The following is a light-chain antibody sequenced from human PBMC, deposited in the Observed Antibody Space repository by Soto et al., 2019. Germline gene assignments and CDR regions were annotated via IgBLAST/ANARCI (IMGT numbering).Light chain of an antibody. Sequence: DIQMTQSPSSLSASVGDRVTITCRASQSISSYLNWYQQKPGKAPKLLIYAASSLQSGVPSRFSGSGSGTDFTLTINGLQPEDFATYYCQQSFSPPPITFGQGTRLEIK. CDR3: QQSFSPPPIT. CDR2: AAS. J-gene: IGKJ5*01. V-gene: IGKV1-39*01. CDR1: QSISSY.